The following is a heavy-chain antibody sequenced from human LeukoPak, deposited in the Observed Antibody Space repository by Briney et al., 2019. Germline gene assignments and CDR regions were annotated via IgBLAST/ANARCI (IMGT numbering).Heavy chain of an antibody. CDR2: ISGSGGST. CDR1: GFTFSSYA. D-gene: IGHD3-22*01. V-gene: IGHV3-23*01. CDR3: AKDEDYYDSSGPNPIDY. Sequence: GGSLRLSCAASGFTFSSYAMSWVRQAPGKGLEWVSAISGSGGSTYYADSVKGRFTISRDNSKNTLYLQMNSLRAEDTAVYYCAKDEDYYDSSGPNPIDYWGQGTLVTVSS. J-gene: IGHJ4*02.